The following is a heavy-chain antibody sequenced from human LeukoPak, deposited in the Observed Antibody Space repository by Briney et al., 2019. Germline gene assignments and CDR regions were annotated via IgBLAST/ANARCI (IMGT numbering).Heavy chain of an antibody. Sequence: GGSLRLSCAASGFTFDDYAMHWVRQAPGKGLEWVSGISWNSGSIGYADSVKGRFTISRDNAKNSLYLQMNSPTTEDTALYYCAKDPGPHYYASGVDDWGQGTLVTVSS. D-gene: IGHD3-10*01. V-gene: IGHV3-9*01. CDR3: AKDPGPHYYASGVDD. J-gene: IGHJ4*02. CDR2: ISWNSGSI. CDR1: GFTFDDYA.